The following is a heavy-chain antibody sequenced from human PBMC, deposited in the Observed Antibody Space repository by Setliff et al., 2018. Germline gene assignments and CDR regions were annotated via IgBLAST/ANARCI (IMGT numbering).Heavy chain of an antibody. J-gene: IGHJ3*02. Sequence: SETLSLTCTVSGGSISNYYWSWIRQPAGKGLEWIGRIYTNGSTNYNPSLKSRVTMSVDTSKNQFSLKLSSVTAADTAVYYCARKGISALSGAFDMWGQGTMVTVS. CDR1: GGSISNYY. CDR2: IYTNGST. V-gene: IGHV4-4*07. CDR3: ARKGISALSGAFDM. D-gene: IGHD1-26*01.